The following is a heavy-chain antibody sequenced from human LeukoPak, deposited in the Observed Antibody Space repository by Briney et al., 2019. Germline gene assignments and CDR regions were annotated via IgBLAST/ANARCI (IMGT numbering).Heavy chain of an antibody. Sequence: PGRSLRLSCAASGFTFSSYAMHWVRQAPGKGLEWVAVISYVGSNKYYADSVKGRFTISRDNSKNTLYLQMNSLRAEDTAVYYCARDEAYADYFDYWGQGTLVTVSS. V-gene: IGHV3-30-3*01. D-gene: IGHD2-8*01. CDR2: ISYVGSNK. J-gene: IGHJ4*02. CDR3: ARDEAYADYFDY. CDR1: GFTFSSYA.